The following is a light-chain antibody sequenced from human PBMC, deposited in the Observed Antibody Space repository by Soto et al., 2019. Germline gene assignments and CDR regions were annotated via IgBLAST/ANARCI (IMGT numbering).Light chain of an antibody. CDR2: DVS. CDR3: SSYTSGSPLV. CDR1: SSDVGGYNY. Sequence: QSALTQPPSVSGSPGQSITISCTGTSSDVGGYNYVSWYQQHPGKAPKLMIYDVSNRPSGVSNRFSGSKSGNTASLTISGLQADEEADYYCSSYTSGSPLVFGGGTKLTVL. J-gene: IGLJ3*02. V-gene: IGLV2-14*01.